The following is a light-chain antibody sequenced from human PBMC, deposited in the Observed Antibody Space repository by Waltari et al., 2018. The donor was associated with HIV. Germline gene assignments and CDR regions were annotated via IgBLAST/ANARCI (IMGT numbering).Light chain of an antibody. V-gene: IGLV1-40*01. CDR1: SSNIGAGYD. CDR3: QSYDSTGV. J-gene: IGLJ3*02. CDR2: GNS. Sequence: QSVLTQPPSVSGAPGQRVTISCTGSSSNIGAGYDVHWYQQLPGTAPKLLIYGNSQRPSGVPDRCSGSKYGTSASLAITGLQAEDEADYYCQSYDSTGVFGGGTKLTVL.